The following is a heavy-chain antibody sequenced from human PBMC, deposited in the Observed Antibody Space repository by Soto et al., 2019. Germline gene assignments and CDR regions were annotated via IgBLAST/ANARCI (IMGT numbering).Heavy chain of an antibody. CDR3: AREPLSGYSYGSAYYYYGMDV. CDR1: GYTFTGYY. D-gene: IGHD5-18*01. Sequence: ASVKVSCKAPGYTFTGYYMHWVQQAPGQGLEWMGWINPNSGGTNYAQKFQGRVTMTRDTSISTAYMELSRLRSDDTAVYYCAREPLSGYSYGSAYYYYGMDVWGQGTTVTVSS. V-gene: IGHV1-2*02. J-gene: IGHJ6*02. CDR2: INPNSGGT.